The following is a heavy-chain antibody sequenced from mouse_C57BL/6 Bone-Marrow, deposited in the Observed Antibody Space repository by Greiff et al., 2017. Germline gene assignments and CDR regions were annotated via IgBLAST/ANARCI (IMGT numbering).Heavy chain of an antibody. V-gene: IGHV1-82*01. Sequence: QVQLQQSGPELVKPGASVKISCKTSGYAFSSSWMNWVKQRPGKGLEWIGRIYPGDGDTNYNGKFKGKATLTADKSSSTAYMQLSSLTSEDSAVYFWARYLITTVVPYFDDWGQGTTLTVSS. J-gene: IGHJ2*01. D-gene: IGHD1-1*01. CDR1: GYAFSSSW. CDR3: ARYLITTVVPYFDD. CDR2: IYPGDGDT.